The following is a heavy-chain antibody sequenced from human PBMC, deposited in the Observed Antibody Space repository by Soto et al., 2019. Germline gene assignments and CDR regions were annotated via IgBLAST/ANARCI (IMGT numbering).Heavy chain of an antibody. CDR1: GFSFTTDP. Sequence: EGQLLASGGGLVQPGDSLRLSCEASGFSFTTDPIGWVRQGPGKGLEWVSTITSAHTYYADSVRGRFTASRDNSKNTLFLQINNVRLEDTGVYYCANAGAGATPTIPGAFDIWGQGTKVTVS. D-gene: IGHD2-21*01. CDR3: ANAGAGATPTIPGAFDI. V-gene: IGHV3-23*05. J-gene: IGHJ3*02. CDR2: ITSAHT.